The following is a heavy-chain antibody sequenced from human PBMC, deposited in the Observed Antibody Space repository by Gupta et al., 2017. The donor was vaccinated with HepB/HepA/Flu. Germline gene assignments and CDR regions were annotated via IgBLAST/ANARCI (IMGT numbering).Heavy chain of an antibody. J-gene: IGHJ4*02. CDR2: IMYDGRSI. Sequence: QVQLLESGGGVVQPGRSLRLSCAASGFTFSHYDMHWVRQAPGKGLEWVAVIMYDGRSIYYADSVKGRFTISRDNSKNMLYLHVDSLRAEDTAVFYCAGEPTGGVYGLDYWGQGTLVTVSS. D-gene: IGHD2-8*02. CDR3: AGEPTGGVYGLDY. V-gene: IGHV3-33*01. CDR1: GFTFSHYD.